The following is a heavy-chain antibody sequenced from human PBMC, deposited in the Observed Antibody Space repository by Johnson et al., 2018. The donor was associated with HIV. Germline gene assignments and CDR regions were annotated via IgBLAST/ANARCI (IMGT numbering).Heavy chain of an antibody. CDR1: GFSFDDYG. J-gene: IGHJ3*02. V-gene: IGHV3-20*04. CDR3: ARELTYYYGSVSYPSGLDAFDI. Sequence: MLLVESGGGVVRPGGSLRLSCAASGFSFDDYGMNWVRQVPGKGLEWVSGITWNGGSSTYADSVKGRFTISRDNAKDSLYLQMNSLRAEDTALYYCARELTYYYGSVSYPSGLDAFDIWGQGTMVTVSS. CDR2: ITWNGGSS. D-gene: IGHD3-10*01.